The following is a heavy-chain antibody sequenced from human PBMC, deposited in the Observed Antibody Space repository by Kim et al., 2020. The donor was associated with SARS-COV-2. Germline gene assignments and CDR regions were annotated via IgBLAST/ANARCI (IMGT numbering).Heavy chain of an antibody. J-gene: IGHJ3*02. CDR2: INTNTGNP. CDR1: GYTFTSYA. Sequence: ASVKVSCKASGYTFTSYAMNWVRQAPGQGLEWMGWINTNTGNPTYAQGFTGRFVFSLDTSVSTAYLQISSLKAEDTAVYYCAMETNGHVIVVVPAANQAFDIWGQGTMVTVSS. D-gene: IGHD2-2*01. V-gene: IGHV7-4-1*02. CDR3: AMETNGHVIVVVPAANQAFDI.